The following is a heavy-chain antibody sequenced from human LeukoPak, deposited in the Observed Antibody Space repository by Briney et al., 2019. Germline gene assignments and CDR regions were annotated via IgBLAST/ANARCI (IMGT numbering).Heavy chain of an antibody. CDR3: ARSYSLTATVPFDC. CDR1: GFTFSDYY. D-gene: IGHD5-18*01. Sequence: GGSLRLSCAASGFTFSDYYMSWIRQAPGKGLEWVSYISSSGSTIYYADSVKGRFTISRDNAKNSLYLQMNSLRAEDTAVYYCARSYSLTATVPFDCWRQGTLVTVSS. V-gene: IGHV3-11*01. CDR2: ISSSGSTI. J-gene: IGHJ4*02.